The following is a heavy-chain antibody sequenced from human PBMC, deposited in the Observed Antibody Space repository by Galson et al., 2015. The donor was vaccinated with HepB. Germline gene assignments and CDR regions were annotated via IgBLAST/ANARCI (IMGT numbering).Heavy chain of an antibody. D-gene: IGHD6-19*01. CDR2: ISSDGGST. J-gene: IGHJ4*02. V-gene: IGHV3-64*01. CDR3: ARDMSIGGSGWPVDH. Sequence: SLRLSCAASGFTFSSYAMHWVRQAPGKGLEYVAAISSDGGSTYYANSVKGRFTISRDNSKNTLYLQMGSLRAEDMAVYYCARDMSIGGSGWPVDHWGQGTLVTVSS. CDR1: GFTFSSYA.